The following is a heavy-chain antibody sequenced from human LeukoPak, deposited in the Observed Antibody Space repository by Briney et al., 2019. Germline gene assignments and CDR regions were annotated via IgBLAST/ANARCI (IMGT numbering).Heavy chain of an antibody. CDR3: ARDRKTIGAYGSGSYCYFDY. V-gene: IGHV4-59*01. CDR2: IYYSGST. J-gene: IGHJ4*02. CDR1: GGSTSSYY. D-gene: IGHD3-10*01. Sequence: SETLSLTCTVSGGSTSSYYWSWIRQPPGKGLEWIGYIYYSGSTNYNPSLKSRVTISVDTSKNQFSLKLSSVTAADTAVYYCARDRKTIGAYGSGSYCYFDYWGQGTLVTVSS.